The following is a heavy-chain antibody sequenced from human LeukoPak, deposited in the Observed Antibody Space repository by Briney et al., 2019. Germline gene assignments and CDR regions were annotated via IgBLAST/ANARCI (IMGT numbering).Heavy chain of an antibody. Sequence: GGSLRLSCAASGFTFSTYWMSWVRQAPGKGLEWVANIKKDGSEKYYMDSVKGRFTISRDNAENSLYLQMNSLRAEDAAVYYCAREGVRCSGRSCLKAYWGQGTQVTVSS. J-gene: IGHJ4*02. D-gene: IGHD2-15*01. CDR3: AREGVRCSGRSCLKAY. CDR2: IKKDGSEK. V-gene: IGHV3-7*03. CDR1: GFTFSTYW.